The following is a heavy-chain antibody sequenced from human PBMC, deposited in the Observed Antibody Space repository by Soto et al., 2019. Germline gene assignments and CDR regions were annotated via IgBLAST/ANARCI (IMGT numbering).Heavy chain of an antibody. Sequence: RLSCAASGFTFSSYGMHWVRQAPGKGLEWVAVISYDGSNKYYADSVKGRFTISRDNSKNTLYLQMNSLRAEDTAVYYCAKDLSDSSGYYYVLGGMDVWVQGTTVTAS. CDR2: ISYDGSNK. J-gene: IGHJ6*02. CDR1: GFTFSSYG. V-gene: IGHV3-30*18. CDR3: AKDLSDSSGYYYVLGGMDV. D-gene: IGHD3-22*01.